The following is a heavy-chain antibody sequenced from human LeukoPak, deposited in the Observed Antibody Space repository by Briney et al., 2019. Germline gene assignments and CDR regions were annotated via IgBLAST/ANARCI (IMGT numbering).Heavy chain of an antibody. Sequence: GGPLRLSCAASGFTLSDNPMHWLRQSPRQEPHCVAVISPDGNGAPYPDHAEGRLTISRDNSKNTLFLQMNSLKIEDTAVYFCARESHSSGRAGTFNTWGQGTMVIVSS. V-gene: IGHV3-30-3*01. CDR1: GFTLSDNP. CDR3: ARESHSSGRAGTFNT. D-gene: IGHD6-19*01. J-gene: IGHJ3*01. CDR2: ISPDGNGA.